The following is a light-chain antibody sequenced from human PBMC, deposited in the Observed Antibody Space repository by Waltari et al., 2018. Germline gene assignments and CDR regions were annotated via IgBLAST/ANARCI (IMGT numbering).Light chain of an antibody. CDR1: QSVSSY. J-gene: IGKJ2*01. Sequence: EIVLTQSPATLSLSPGESATISCRASQSVSSYLAWYQQKPGQAARLLVDDASNRATGIPARFSASGSGTDCTLTITSLEPEDLAVYYCLQRSDWYTFGQGTNLEIK. CDR2: DAS. CDR3: LQRSDWYT. V-gene: IGKV3-11*01.